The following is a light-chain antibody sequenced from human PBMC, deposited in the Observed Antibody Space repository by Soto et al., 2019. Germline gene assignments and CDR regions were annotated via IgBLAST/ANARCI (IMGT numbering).Light chain of an antibody. CDR1: QTVGSNY. CDR2: GVS. CDR3: QQYGTSRGT. J-gene: IGKJ2*01. Sequence: EIVLTQSPGTLSLSPGERATLSCRASQTVGSNYLAWYQQKPGQAPRLLIYGVSSRATDIPDRFSGSGSGTDFTLTXSRLEPEDVGVYYCQQYGTSRGTFGQGTKLEIK. V-gene: IGKV3-20*01.